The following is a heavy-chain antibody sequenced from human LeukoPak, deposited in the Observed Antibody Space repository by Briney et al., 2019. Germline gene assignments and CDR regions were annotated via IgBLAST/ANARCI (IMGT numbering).Heavy chain of an antibody. Sequence: GRSLRLSCAASGFTFSSYGMHWVRQAPGKGLELVAVISYDGSNKYYADSVKGRFTISRDNSKNTLYMQMNSLRDEDTAVYYCAKMTIAVAGTSPPDYWGQGTLVTVSS. CDR2: ISYDGSNK. V-gene: IGHV3-30*18. D-gene: IGHD6-19*01. CDR3: AKMTIAVAGTSPPDY. J-gene: IGHJ4*02. CDR1: GFTFSSYG.